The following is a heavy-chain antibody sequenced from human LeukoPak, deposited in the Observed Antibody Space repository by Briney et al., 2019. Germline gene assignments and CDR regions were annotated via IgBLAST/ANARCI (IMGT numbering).Heavy chain of an antibody. CDR1: GFTFSSYS. CDR3: PLELGEGFDY. CDR2: ISSGGGTI. Sequence: PGGSLRLSCADSGFTFSSYSMNWVRQAPGKGLEWISYISSGGGTIYYADSVKGRFTISRDNAKNSLYLQMTSLRAEDTAVYYCPLELGEGFDYWGQGTLATVSS. D-gene: IGHD1-7*01. J-gene: IGHJ4*02. V-gene: IGHV3-48*01.